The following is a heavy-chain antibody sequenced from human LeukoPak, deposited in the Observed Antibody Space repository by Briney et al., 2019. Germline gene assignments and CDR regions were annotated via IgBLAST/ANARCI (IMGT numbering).Heavy chain of an antibody. Sequence: ASVKVSCKASGYTFTSYGISWVRQAPGQGLEWVGWISAYNGNTNYAQKLQGRVTMTTDTSTSTAYMELRSLRSDDTAVYYCAREGQTTAAYYYMDVWGKGTKVTVSS. CDR1: GYTFTSYG. CDR2: ISAYNGNT. J-gene: IGHJ6*03. V-gene: IGHV1-18*01. CDR3: AREGQTTAAYYYMDV. D-gene: IGHD2-2*01.